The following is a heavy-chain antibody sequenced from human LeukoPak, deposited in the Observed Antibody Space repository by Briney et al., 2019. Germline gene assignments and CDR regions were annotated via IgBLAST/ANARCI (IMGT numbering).Heavy chain of an antibody. V-gene: IGHV3-21*01. CDR1: GFTFSSYS. D-gene: IGHD6-13*01. CDR3: ARDKSRIAAAGVDY. CDR2: ISSSSSYI. Sequence: GGSLRLSCAASGFTFSSYSMNWVRQAPGKGLEWVSSISSSSSYIYYADSVKGRFTFSRDNAKNSLYLQMNSLRAEDTAVYYCARDKSRIAAAGVDYWGQGTLVTVSS. J-gene: IGHJ4*02.